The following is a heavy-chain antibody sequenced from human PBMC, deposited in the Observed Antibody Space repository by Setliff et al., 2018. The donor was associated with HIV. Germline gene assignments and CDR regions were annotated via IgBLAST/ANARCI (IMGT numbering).Heavy chain of an antibody. D-gene: IGHD3-3*01. CDR1: GYTFSSNY. CDR3: ARDGVLDFWSGYYPDY. CDR2: INPTGDIT. J-gene: IGHJ4*02. Sequence: ASVKVSCKASGYTFSSNYMHWVRQAPGQGLEWMGLINPTGDITFYPQKFQARVTMTRDTSASTVYLELRSLRSEDTAVYYCARDGVLDFWSGYYPDYWGQGTLVTVS. V-gene: IGHV1-46*01.